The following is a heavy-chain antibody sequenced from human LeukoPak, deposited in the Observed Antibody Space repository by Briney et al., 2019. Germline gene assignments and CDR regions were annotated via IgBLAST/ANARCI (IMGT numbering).Heavy chain of an antibody. CDR3: ARVRGVWYFDY. V-gene: IGHV3-7*01. Sequence: PGGSLRLSCAASGFTFSSYAMHWVRQAPGKGLEWVANIKQDGSEKYYVDSVKGRFTISRDNAKNSLYLQMNSLRAEDTAVYYCARVRGVWYFDYWGQGTLVTVSS. CDR1: GFTFSSYA. D-gene: IGHD3-16*01. J-gene: IGHJ4*02. CDR2: IKQDGSEK.